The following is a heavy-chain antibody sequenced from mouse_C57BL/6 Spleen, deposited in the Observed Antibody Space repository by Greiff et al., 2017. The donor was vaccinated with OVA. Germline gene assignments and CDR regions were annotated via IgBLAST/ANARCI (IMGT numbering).Heavy chain of an antibody. CDR3: ARQGGLRYYYAMDY. CDR2: ISNLAYSI. D-gene: IGHD2-4*01. V-gene: IGHV5-15*01. J-gene: IGHJ4*01. CDR1: GFTSSDYG. Sequence: EVHLVESGGGLVQPGGSLKLSCAASGFTSSDYGMAWVRQAPRKGPEWVAFISNLAYSIYYADTVTGRFTISRENAKNTLYLEMSSLRSEDTAMYYCARQGGLRYYYAMDYWGQGTSVTVSS.